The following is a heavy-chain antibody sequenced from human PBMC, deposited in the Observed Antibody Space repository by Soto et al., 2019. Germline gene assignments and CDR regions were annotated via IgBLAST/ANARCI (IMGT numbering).Heavy chain of an antibody. CDR3: ARLAAAGTRWFDP. J-gene: IGHJ5*02. D-gene: IGHD6-13*01. CDR2: IYYSGST. V-gene: IGHV4-61*01. Sequence: QVQLQESGPGLVKPSETLSLTCTVSGGSVSSGSYYWSWIRQPPGKGLEWIGYIYYSGSTNYNPSLKSRVTISVDTSKNQCSLKLSSVTAADTAVYYCARLAAAGTRWFDPWCQGTLVTVTS. CDR1: GGSVSSGSYY.